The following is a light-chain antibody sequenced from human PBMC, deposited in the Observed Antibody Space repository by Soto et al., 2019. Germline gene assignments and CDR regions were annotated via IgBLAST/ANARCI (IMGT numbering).Light chain of an antibody. Sequence: QSALTQPASVSGSPGQSITISCTGTSSDAGGYNYVSWYQQHPGKAPKLMIYEVSNRPSGVSNRFSGAKSGNTASLTISGRQAEDEADYYCSSYTSSSTRVFGGGTKVTVL. CDR3: SSYTSSSTRV. CDR2: EVS. CDR1: SSDAGGYNY. J-gene: IGLJ3*02. V-gene: IGLV2-14*01.